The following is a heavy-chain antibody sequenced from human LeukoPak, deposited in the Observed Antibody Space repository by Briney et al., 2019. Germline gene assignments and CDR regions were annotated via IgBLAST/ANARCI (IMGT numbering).Heavy chain of an antibody. V-gene: IGHV1-69*02. CDR2: IIPILGIA. J-gene: IGHJ4*02. CDR3: ASLATRSYYFDY. D-gene: IGHD5-24*01. CDR1: GGAFSSYT. Sequence: SVKVSCKASGGAFSSYTISWVRQAPGQGLEWMGRIIPILGIANYAQKFQGRVTITTDESTSTAYMELSSLRSEDTAVYYCASLATRSYYFDYWGQGTLVTVSS.